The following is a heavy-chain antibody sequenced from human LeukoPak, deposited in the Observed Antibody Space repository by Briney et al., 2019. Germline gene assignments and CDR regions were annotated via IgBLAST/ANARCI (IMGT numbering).Heavy chain of an antibody. CDR3: ARRRCSSTSCYAYRVVVNWFDP. CDR2: INHSGST. V-gene: IGHV4-34*01. Sequence: SETLSLTCAVYGGSFSGYFWSWIRQPPGKGLEWIGEINHSGSTNYNPSLKSRVTISVDTSKNQFSLKLSSVTAADTAVYYCARRRCSSTSCYAYRVVVNWFDPWGQGTLVTVSS. J-gene: IGHJ5*02. D-gene: IGHD2-2*01. CDR1: GGSFSGYF.